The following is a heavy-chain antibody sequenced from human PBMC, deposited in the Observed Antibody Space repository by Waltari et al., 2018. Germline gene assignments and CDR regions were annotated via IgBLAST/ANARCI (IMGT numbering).Heavy chain of an antibody. J-gene: IGHJ3*02. CDR1: GGSISSYY. Sequence: QVQLQESGPGLVKPSETLSLTCTVSGGSISSYYWSWIRQPPGKGLEWIGYIYYSGSTNYNHSLKSRVTISVDTSKNQFSLKLSSVTAADTAVYYCARALAITSGGAFDIWGQGTMVTVSS. D-gene: IGHD3-10*01. CDR2: IYYSGST. V-gene: IGHV4-59*01. CDR3: ARALAITSGGAFDI.